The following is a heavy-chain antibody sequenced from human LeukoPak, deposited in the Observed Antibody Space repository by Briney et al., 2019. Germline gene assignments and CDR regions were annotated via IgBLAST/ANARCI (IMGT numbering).Heavy chain of an antibody. D-gene: IGHD2-21*01. V-gene: IGHV4-59*08. J-gene: IGHJ5*02. CDR3: ARLVNYWFDP. CDR2: IYYSGST. CDR1: GGSISSYY. Sequence: SETLSLTCTVSGGSISSYYWSWTRQPPGKGLEWIGYIYYSGSTNYNPSLKSRVTISVDTSKNQFSLKLSSVTAADTAVYYCARLVNYWFDPWGQGTLVTVSS.